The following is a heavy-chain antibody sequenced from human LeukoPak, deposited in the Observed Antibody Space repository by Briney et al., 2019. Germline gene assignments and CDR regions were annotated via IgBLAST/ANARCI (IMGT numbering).Heavy chain of an antibody. D-gene: IGHD5-24*01. V-gene: IGHV4-34*01. J-gene: IGHJ4*02. CDR1: GGSFSGYY. CDR2: INHSGST. CDR3: ARGGRWLQFRD. Sequence: PLETLSLTCAVYGGSFSGYYWSWIRQPPGKGLEWIGEINHSGSTNCNPSLKSRVTLSVDTSKNQFSLKLSSVTAADTAVYYCARGGRWLQFRDWGQGTLVTVSS.